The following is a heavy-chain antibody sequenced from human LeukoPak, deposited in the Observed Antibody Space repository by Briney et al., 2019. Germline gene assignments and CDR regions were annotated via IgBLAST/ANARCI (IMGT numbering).Heavy chain of an antibody. V-gene: IGHV3-33*01. Sequence: SGGPLRLSCAASGFTFSSYGMHWVRQAPGKGLEWVSVIWYDGSNKYYADSVKGRFTISRDNSKNTLYLQMNSLRAEDTAVYYCASGLWFGELRYYYYGMDVWGKGTTVTASS. D-gene: IGHD3-10*01. CDR1: GFTFSSYG. J-gene: IGHJ6*04. CDR2: IWYDGSNK. CDR3: ASGLWFGELRYYYYGMDV.